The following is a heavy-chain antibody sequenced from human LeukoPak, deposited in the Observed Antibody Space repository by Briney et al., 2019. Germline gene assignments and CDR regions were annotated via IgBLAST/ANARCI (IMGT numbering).Heavy chain of an antibody. CDR1: GGTFSSYA. J-gene: IGHJ5*02. Sequence: SVKVSCKASGGTFSSYAISWVRQAPGQGLEWMGGIIPIFGTADYAQTFQGRVTITADESTSTAYMELSSLRSEDMAVYYCARRGFAGLDPWGQGTLVTVSS. V-gene: IGHV1-69*01. D-gene: IGHD3-10*01. CDR3: ARRGFAGLDP. CDR2: IIPIFGTA.